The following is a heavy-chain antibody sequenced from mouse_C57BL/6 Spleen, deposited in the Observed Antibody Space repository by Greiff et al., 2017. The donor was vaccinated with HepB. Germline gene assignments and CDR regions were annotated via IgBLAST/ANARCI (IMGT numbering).Heavy chain of an antibody. D-gene: IGHD2-3*01. Sequence: EVKLMESGPELVKPGASVKMSCKASGYTFTDYNMHWVKQSHGKSLEWIGYINPNNGGTSYNQKFKGKATLTVNKSSSTAYMELRSLTSEDSAVYYCARSFDGYYDYAMDYWGQGTSVTVSS. V-gene: IGHV1-22*01. J-gene: IGHJ4*01. CDR3: ARSFDGYYDYAMDY. CDR1: GYTFTDYN. CDR2: INPNNGGT.